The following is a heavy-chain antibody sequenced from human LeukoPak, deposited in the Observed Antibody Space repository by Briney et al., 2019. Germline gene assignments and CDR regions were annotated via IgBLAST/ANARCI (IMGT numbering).Heavy chain of an antibody. Sequence: PGGSLRLSCAASGFTFSSYSMNWVRQAPGKGLEWVSSTSSSSSYIYYADSVKGRFTISRDNAKNSLYLQMNSLRAEDTAVYYCASMALTYYDFWSGYYIDYYYGMDVWGQGTTVTVSS. D-gene: IGHD3-3*01. CDR3: ASMALTYYDFWSGYYIDYYYGMDV. J-gene: IGHJ6*02. CDR1: GFTFSSYS. V-gene: IGHV3-21*01. CDR2: TSSSSSYI.